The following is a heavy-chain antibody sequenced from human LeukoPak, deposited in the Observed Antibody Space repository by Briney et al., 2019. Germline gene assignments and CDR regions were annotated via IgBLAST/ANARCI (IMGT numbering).Heavy chain of an antibody. CDR3: ASPGIAAAGPFDY. CDR2: IYPGDSDT. D-gene: IGHD6-13*01. V-gene: IGHV5-51*01. J-gene: IGHJ4*02. Sequence: GESLKISCKGSGYSFTDYWIGWVRQMPGKGLEWMGIIYPGDSDTRYSPSFQGQVTISANKSISTAYLQWSSLKASDTAMYYCASPGIAAAGPFDYWGQGTLVTVSS. CDR1: GYSFTDYW.